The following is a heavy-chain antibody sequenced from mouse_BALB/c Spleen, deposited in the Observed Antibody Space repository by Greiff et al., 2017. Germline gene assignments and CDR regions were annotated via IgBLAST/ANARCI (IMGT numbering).Heavy chain of an antibody. D-gene: IGHD1-1*01. V-gene: IGHV2-9*02. Sequence: VQLVESGPGLVAPSQSLSITCTVSGFSLTSYGVHWVRQPPGKGLEWLGVIWAGGSTNYNSALMSRLSISKDNSKSQVFLKMNSLQTDDTAMYYCARDPLYYYGSSGYAMDYWGQGTSVTVSS. CDR1: GFSLTSYG. J-gene: IGHJ4*01. CDR3: ARDPLYYYGSSGYAMDY. CDR2: IWAGGST.